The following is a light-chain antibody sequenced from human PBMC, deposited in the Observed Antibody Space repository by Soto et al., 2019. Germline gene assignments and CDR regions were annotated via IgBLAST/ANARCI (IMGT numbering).Light chain of an antibody. Sequence: DSQMTRSACALSSSVGDTVTITCRASQNIISLLAWFQQQPGKAPKLLMYDASTLQSGVPSRFSGSGSGTESTLTISSLQPEDFATYYCQQYHSSWTCGQGTKVDIK. V-gene: IGKV1-5*01. CDR3: QQYHSSWT. J-gene: IGKJ1*01. CDR1: QNIISL. CDR2: DAS.